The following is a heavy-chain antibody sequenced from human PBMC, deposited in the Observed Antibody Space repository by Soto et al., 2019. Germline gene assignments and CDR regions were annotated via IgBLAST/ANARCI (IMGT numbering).Heavy chain of an antibody. J-gene: IGHJ4*02. CDR2: IYPGDSDT. CDR1: GYSFSTYW. D-gene: IGHD3-10*01. V-gene: IGHV5-51*01. Sequence: PGESLKISCTGSGYSFSTYWIAWVRQMPGKGLEWMGIIYPGDSDTRYSPSFQGQVTISADTPTKTAYLQWSSLKASDTAIYYCERIPQFLWFGDLTSRAHYFNYWGPGTLVTVSS. CDR3: ERIPQFLWFGDLTSRAHYFNY.